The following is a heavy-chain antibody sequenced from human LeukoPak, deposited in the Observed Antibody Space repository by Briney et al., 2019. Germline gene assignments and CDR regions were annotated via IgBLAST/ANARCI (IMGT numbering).Heavy chain of an antibody. CDR1: GFTFSSYA. CDR2: ISGSGGST. Sequence: HPGGSLRLSCAASGFTFSSYAMSWVRQAPGKGLEWVSAISGSGGSTYYANSVKGRFTISRDNSKNTLYLQMNSLRAEDTAVYYCAKDPPSWYSSSWYGFDPWGQGTLVTVSS. V-gene: IGHV3-23*01. D-gene: IGHD6-13*01. J-gene: IGHJ5*02. CDR3: AKDPPSWYSSSWYGFDP.